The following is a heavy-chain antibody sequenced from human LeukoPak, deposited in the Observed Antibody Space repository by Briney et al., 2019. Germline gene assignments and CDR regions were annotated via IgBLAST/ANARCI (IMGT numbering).Heavy chain of an antibody. V-gene: IGHV4-59*01. D-gene: IGHD3-10*01. CDR2: IYYSGST. CDR1: GGSISSYY. CDR3: ARDRWFEELLPFY. Sequence: KPSETLSLTCTVSGGSISSYYWSWIRQPPGKGLEWIGYIYYSGSTNYNPSLKSRVTISVDTSKNQFTLKLSSVTAADTAVYYCARDRWFEELLPFYWGQGTLVSVSS. J-gene: IGHJ4*02.